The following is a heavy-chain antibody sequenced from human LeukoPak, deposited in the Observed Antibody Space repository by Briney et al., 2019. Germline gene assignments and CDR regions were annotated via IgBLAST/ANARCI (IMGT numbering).Heavy chain of an antibody. D-gene: IGHD1-1*01. Sequence: ASVKVSCKASGYTFTNFGISWVRQAPGQGLEWMGWISAYNGNTNYAQKLQGRVTMTTDRSTSTAYMGLRSLRSDDMATYYCARDRDDFTGDYWGQGTLVTVSS. V-gene: IGHV1-18*03. J-gene: IGHJ4*02. CDR3: ARDRDDFTGDY. CDR2: ISAYNGNT. CDR1: GYTFTNFG.